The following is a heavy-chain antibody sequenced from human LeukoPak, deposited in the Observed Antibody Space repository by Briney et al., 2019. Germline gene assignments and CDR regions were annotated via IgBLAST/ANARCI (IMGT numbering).Heavy chain of an antibody. J-gene: IGHJ3*02. V-gene: IGHV3-53*01. CDR3: ARGDDVLLWFGESRAAFDI. CDR1: GFTVSSNY. CDR2: IYSGGST. D-gene: IGHD3-10*01. Sequence: PGGSLRLSCAASGFTVSSNYMSWVRQAPGKGLEWVSVIYSGGSTYYADSVKGRFTISRDNAKNSLYLQMNSLRAEDTAVYYCARGDDVLLWFGESRAAFDIWGQGAMVTVSS.